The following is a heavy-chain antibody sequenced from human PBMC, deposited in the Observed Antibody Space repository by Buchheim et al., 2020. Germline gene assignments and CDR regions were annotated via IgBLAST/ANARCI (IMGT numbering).Heavy chain of an antibody. J-gene: IGHJ4*02. V-gene: IGHV3-23*01. Sequence: DVQLLESGGGLVHPGGSLRLSCAASGFTFSSYDMSWVRDAPGQGLEWVSAISGSGGSTYYADSVKGRLTISRDNSKNTLYLQMNGVNAEDTAVYYCAKDRSRGELLYWGQGTL. D-gene: IGHD1-26*01. CDR3: AKDRSRGELLY. CDR1: GFTFSSYD. CDR2: ISGSGGST.